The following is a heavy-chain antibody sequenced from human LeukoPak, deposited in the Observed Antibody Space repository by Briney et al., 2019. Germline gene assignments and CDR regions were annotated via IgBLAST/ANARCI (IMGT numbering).Heavy chain of an antibody. J-gene: IGHJ4*02. CDR1: GGTFSSYA. Sequence: SVKVSCKASGGTFSSYAISWVRQAPGQGLEWMGGIIPIFGTANYAQKFQGRVAITTDESTSTAYMELSSLRSEDTAVYYCARVNCSSTSCYKAPFDYWGQGTLVTVSS. CDR3: ARVNCSSTSCYKAPFDY. V-gene: IGHV1-69*05. D-gene: IGHD2-2*02. CDR2: IIPIFGTA.